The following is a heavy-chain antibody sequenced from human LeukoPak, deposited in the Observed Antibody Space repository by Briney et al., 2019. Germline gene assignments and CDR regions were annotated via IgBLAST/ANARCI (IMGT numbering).Heavy chain of an antibody. Sequence: SETLSLTCAVYGGSFSGYYWSWIRQPPGKGLEWIGYIYYSGSTNYNPSLKSRVTISVDTSKNQFSLKLSSVTAADTAVYYCARGGPYYYGMDVWGQGTTVTVSS. CDR1: GGSFSGYY. CDR2: IYYSGST. CDR3: ARGGPYYYGMDV. J-gene: IGHJ6*02. V-gene: IGHV4-59*01.